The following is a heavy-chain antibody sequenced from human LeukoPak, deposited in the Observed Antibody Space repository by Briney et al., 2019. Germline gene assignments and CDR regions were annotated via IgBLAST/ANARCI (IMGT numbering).Heavy chain of an antibody. CDR2: ISDNGIST. D-gene: IGHD6-19*01. CDR3: AKDPVSSGWSCSFDI. J-gene: IGHJ3*02. CDR1: GLTVSSYA. Sequence: GGSLRLSCAATGLTVSSYAFSWVRQAPGKGLEWVSGISDNGISTYYADPVKGRFTISRDTSKNTVSLQMNSLRAEDTAVYYCAKDPVSSGWSCSFDIWGQGTMVTVSS. V-gene: IGHV3-23*01.